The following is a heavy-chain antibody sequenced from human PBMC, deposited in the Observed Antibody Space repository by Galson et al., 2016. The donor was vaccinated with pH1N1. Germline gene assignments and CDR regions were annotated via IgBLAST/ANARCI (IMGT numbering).Heavy chain of an antibody. D-gene: IGHD2/OR15-2a*01. CDR2: IYPGDSDT. CDR1: GYNFDRYW. V-gene: IGHV5-51*01. Sequence: QSGAEVKKPGESLKISCKGSGYNFDRYWIGWVRQMPGKGLEWMGIIYPGDSDTRYSPSFQGQVSISADKSISTPYLQWSSLKASDTAMYYRARQEFSDYWGQGTLVIVSS. J-gene: IGHJ4*02. CDR3: ARQEFSDY.